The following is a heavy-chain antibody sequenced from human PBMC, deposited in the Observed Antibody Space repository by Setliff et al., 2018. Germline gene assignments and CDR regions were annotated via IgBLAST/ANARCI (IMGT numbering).Heavy chain of an antibody. V-gene: IGHV1-18*01. J-gene: IGHJ3*02. D-gene: IGHD6-19*01. CDR3: ARRPIALAGYRKGAFDI. CDR1: GYSFTSFS. Sequence: GASVKVSCKASGYSFTSFSITWVRQAPGQGLEWLGWAFTYNGDTKSAQKFRGRVTMTTDISTSTVYMELRTLRSDDTAVYYCARRPIALAGYRKGAFDIWGQGTMVT. CDR2: AFTYNGDT.